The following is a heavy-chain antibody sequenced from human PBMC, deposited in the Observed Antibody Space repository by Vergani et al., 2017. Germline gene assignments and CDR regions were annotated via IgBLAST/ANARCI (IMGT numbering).Heavy chain of an antibody. CDR1: GGTFSSYA. V-gene: IGHV1-69*04. J-gene: IGHJ6*03. D-gene: IGHD1-26*01. Sequence: QVQLVQSGAEVKKPGSSVKVSCKASGGTFSSYAISWVRQAPGQGLEWMGRIIPILGIANYAQKFQGRVTITADKSTSTAYMELSSLRSEDTAVYYCARDSRGTQYYYYYYMDVWGKGTTVTVSS. CDR3: ARDSRGTQYYYYYYMDV. CDR2: IIPILGIA.